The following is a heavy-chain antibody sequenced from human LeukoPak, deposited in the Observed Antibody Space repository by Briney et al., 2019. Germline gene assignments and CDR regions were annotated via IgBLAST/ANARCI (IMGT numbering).Heavy chain of an antibody. J-gene: IGHJ4*02. CDR3: AKDRALRGYFDY. V-gene: IGHV3-30*18. Sequence: GGSLRLSCAASGFTFSSYGMHWVRQAPGKGLEWVAVISYDGSNKYYADSVKGRFTISRDNSKNTLYLQMNSLRAEDTAVYYCAKDRALRGYFDYWGQGTLVTVSS. CDR2: ISYDGSNK. CDR1: GFTFSSYG. D-gene: IGHD3-10*01.